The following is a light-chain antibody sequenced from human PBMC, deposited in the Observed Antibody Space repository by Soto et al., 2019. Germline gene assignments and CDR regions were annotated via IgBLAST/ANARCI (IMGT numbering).Light chain of an antibody. CDR2: AAS. CDR3: QKYNSAPRT. Sequence: DIQMTQSPASLSASVGDRVSITCRASQSISSHLHWYQQKPGKAPNLLIYAASSLQSGVPSRFSGSGSGTDFTLTISSLQPEDVATYYCQKYNSAPRTFGQGTKVDIK. J-gene: IGKJ1*01. CDR1: QSISSH. V-gene: IGKV1-27*01.